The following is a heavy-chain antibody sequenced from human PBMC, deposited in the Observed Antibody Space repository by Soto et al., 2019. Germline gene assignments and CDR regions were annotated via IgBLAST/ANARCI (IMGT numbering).Heavy chain of an antibody. CDR1: GYTFTSYA. Sequence: GASVKVSCKASGYTFTSYAMHWVRQAPGQRLEWMGWINAGNGNTKYSQKFQGRVTITRDTSASTAYMELSSLRSEDTAVYYCAREMGYYDSSGYTYRAQRTLVTVSS. CDR3: AREMGYYDSSGYTY. J-gene: IGHJ4*02. CDR2: INAGNGNT. V-gene: IGHV1-3*01. D-gene: IGHD3-22*01.